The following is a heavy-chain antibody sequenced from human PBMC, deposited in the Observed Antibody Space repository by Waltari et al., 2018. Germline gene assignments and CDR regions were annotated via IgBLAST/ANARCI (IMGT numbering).Heavy chain of an antibody. J-gene: IGHJ4*02. CDR3: ARSYDSTGYYGPFDY. Sequence: QVQLVQSGAEVQKPGASVKVSCKASGYTFTGYYMPWVRPAPGQGLEWMGRINPNSGGTNYAQKFQGRVTMTRYTSISTAYMELSRLRSDDTAVYYCARSYDSTGYYGPFDYWGQGTLVTVSS. CDR2: INPNSGGT. V-gene: IGHV1-2*06. CDR1: GYTFTGYY. D-gene: IGHD3-22*01.